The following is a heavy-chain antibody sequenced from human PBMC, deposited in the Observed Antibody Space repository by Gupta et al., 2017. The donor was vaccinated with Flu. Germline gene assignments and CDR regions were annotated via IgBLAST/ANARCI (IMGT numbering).Heavy chain of an antibody. CDR1: GFTVSSHA. Sequence: EVQLLESGGGLGQPGGSLRPSCAASGFTVSSHAMSWVRQAPGKGLEWVSAVRGSGGSTYYADSVKGRFTISRDNSKNTLYLQMNSLRAEDTAIYYCAKVTVAGTGDYWYFDLWGRGTLVTVSS. CDR3: AKVTVAGTGDYWYFDL. CDR2: VRGSGGST. D-gene: IGHD6-19*01. V-gene: IGHV3-23*01. J-gene: IGHJ2*01.